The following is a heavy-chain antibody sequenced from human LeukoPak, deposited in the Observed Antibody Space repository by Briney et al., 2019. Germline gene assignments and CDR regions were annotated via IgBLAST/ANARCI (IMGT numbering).Heavy chain of an antibody. CDR2: IWYDGSNK. J-gene: IGHJ6*02. CDR1: GFTFSSYG. D-gene: IGHD1-26*01. CDR3: ARGRSNYYGMDV. V-gene: IGHV3-33*01. Sequence: GGSLRLSCAASGFTFSSYGMHWVRQAPGKGLEWVAVIWYDGSNKYYADSVKGRFTISRDNSKNTLYLQMNSLRAEDTAVYYCARGRSNYYGMDVWGQGTTVTVSS.